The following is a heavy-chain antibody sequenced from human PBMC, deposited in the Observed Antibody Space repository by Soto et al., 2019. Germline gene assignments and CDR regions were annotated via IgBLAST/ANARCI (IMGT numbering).Heavy chain of an antibody. CDR3: AKRQPTGERYFDF. CDR1: GFTFSSYA. CDR2: FGSSGNT. Sequence: GGSLRLSCVASGFTFSSYAMSWVRQAPGKGLEWVSTFGSSGNTYYEDSVKGRFTVSRDNSKNTLYLQMNSLRAEDTAVYYCAKRQPTGERYFDFWGRGTLVTVSS. V-gene: IGHV3-23*01. J-gene: IGHJ2*01. D-gene: IGHD7-27*01.